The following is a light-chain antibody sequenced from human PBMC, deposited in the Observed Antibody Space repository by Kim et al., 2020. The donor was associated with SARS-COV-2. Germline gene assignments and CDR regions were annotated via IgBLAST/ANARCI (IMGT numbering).Light chain of an antibody. Sequence: GSVGDSVTITCRASQSISAYLAWYQHKPGKAPKLLIYDASILESGVPSRFSGSGSGTEFTLTISSLQPDDFAIYYCRQYDSYYRGTFGQGNKLEIK. CDR3: RQYDSYYRGT. CDR2: DAS. CDR1: QSISAY. J-gene: IGKJ2*01. V-gene: IGKV1-5*01.